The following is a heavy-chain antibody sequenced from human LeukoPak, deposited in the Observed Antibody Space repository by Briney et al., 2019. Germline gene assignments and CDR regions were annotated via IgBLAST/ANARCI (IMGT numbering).Heavy chain of an antibody. J-gene: IGHJ3*02. CDR3: ARSKSWYSTDASDI. V-gene: IGHV3-74*03. D-gene: IGHD2-15*01. Sequence: PGGSLRLSCAASGFTFSSHWMHWVRQAPGKGLVWVSRINGDGSDTTYADSVKGRFTISRDNAKNTLYLQTNSLRAEDTAVYHCARSKSWYSTDASDIWGQGTMVTVSS. CDR2: INGDGSDT. CDR1: GFTFSSHW.